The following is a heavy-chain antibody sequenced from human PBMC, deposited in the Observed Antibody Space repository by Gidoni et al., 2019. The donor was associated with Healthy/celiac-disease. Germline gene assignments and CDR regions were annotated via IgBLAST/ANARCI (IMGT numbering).Heavy chain of an antibody. CDR3: ASVLLNWFDP. CDR2: INHSGST. J-gene: IGHJ5*02. V-gene: IGHV4-34*01. Sequence: QVQLQQWGAGLLKPSETLSLTCAVHGGSFSGYYWSWIRQPPGKGLEWIGEINHSGSTNYNPSLKSRVTISVDTSKNQFSLKLSSVTAADTAVYYCASVLLNWFDPWGQGTLVTVSS. CDR1: GGSFSGYY. D-gene: IGHD2-15*01.